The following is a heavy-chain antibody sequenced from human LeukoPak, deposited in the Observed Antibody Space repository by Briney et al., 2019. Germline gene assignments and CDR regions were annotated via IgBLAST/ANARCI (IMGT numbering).Heavy chain of an antibody. Sequence: VASVKVSCKASGYTFTGYYMHWVRQAPGQGLEWMGWINPNSGGTNYAQKFQGRVTMTRDTSISTAYMELSTLRSDDTAVYYCATNQYGDYTLGDYWGQGTLVSVSS. J-gene: IGHJ4*02. V-gene: IGHV1-2*02. CDR2: INPNSGGT. D-gene: IGHD4-17*01. CDR3: ATNQYGDYTLGDY. CDR1: GYTFTGYY.